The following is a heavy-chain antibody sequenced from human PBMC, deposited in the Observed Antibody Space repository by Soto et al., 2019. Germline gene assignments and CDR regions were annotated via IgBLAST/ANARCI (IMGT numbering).Heavy chain of an antibody. J-gene: IGHJ4*02. V-gene: IGHV1-58*01. CDR1: GFTFTSSA. CDR3: AAVSYCSGGSCSFPDY. CDR2: IVVGSGNT. Sequence: SVKVSCKASGFTFTSSAVQWVRQARGQRLEWVGWIVVGSGNTNYAQKFQERVTITRDMSTSTAYMELSSLRSEDTAVYYCAAVSYCSGGSCSFPDYWGQGTLVTVSS. D-gene: IGHD2-15*01.